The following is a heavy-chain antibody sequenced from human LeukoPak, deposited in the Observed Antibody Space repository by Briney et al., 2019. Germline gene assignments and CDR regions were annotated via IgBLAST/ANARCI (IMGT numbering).Heavy chain of an antibody. CDR1: GGSISSSRYY. CDR3: ARDGTAMGDY. V-gene: IGHV4-39*07. D-gene: IGHD6-13*01. Sequence: PSETLSLTCTVSGGSISSSRYYWGWIRQPPGKGLEWIGSIYYSGRTSYNPSLKSRLTISVDTSKNQFSLMLSSVTAADTAVYYCARDGTAMGDYWGQGTLVTVSS. J-gene: IGHJ4*02. CDR2: IYYSGRT.